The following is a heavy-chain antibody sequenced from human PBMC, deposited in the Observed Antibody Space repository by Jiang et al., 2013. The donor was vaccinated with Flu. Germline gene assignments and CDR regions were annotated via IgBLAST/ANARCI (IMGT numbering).Heavy chain of an antibody. V-gene: IGHV3-64D*06. CDR1: GFTFSSYA. J-gene: IGHJ3*02. CDR3: VKGGTPVARYFDWLSNDAFDI. CDR2: ISSNGGST. Sequence: VQLLESGGGLVQPGGSLRLSCSASGFTFSSYAMHWVRQAPGKGLEYVSAISSNGGSTYYADSVKGRFTISRDNSKNTLYLQMSSLRAEDTAVYYCVKGGTPVARYFDWLSNDAFDIWGQGTMVTVSS. D-gene: IGHD3-9*01.